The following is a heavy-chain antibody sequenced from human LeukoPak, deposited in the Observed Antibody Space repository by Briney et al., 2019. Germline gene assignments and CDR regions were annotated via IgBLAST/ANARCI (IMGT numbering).Heavy chain of an antibody. CDR1: GFTFSSYA. Sequence: GGSLRLSCAASGFTFSSYAMHWVRQAPGKGMEWVAAISYDGSNKYYADSVKGRFTISRGNSKNTLYLQMNSLRAEDTAVYYCARAGGRIVVVTEYDYWGQGTLVTVSS. J-gene: IGHJ4*02. CDR3: ARAGGRIVVVTEYDY. V-gene: IGHV3-30*04. D-gene: IGHD2-21*02. CDR2: ISYDGSNK.